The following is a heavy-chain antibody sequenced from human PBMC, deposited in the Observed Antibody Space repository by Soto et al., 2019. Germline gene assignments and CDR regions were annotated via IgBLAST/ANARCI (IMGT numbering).Heavy chain of an antibody. CDR3: ARNYYYDSSGYYWSAFDI. CDR1: GFTFSSYA. CDR2: IAYDGSNK. Sequence: GGSLRLSCAASGFTFSSYAMHWVRQAPGKGLEWVAVIAYDGSNKYYADSVKGRFTIPRDNSMTTLYLQMNSLRAEDTAVYYCARNYYYDSSGYYWSAFDIWGQGTMVTVSS. V-gene: IGHV3-30-3*01. J-gene: IGHJ3*02. D-gene: IGHD3-22*01.